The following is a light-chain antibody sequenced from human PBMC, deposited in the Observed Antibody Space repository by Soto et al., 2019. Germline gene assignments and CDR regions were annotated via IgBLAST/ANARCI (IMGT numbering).Light chain of an antibody. CDR1: QSITSSY. CDR2: GAS. Sequence: EIVLTQSPGTLSLSPGERATLSCRASQSITSSYLAWYQQKPGQAPRLLIYGASRRATDIPDRFSGSGSGTDFTLTITSLEPEDFAVYYCQQRGKWPSTFGPGTKVEMK. J-gene: IGKJ2*02. CDR3: QQRGKWPST. V-gene: IGKV3D-20*02.